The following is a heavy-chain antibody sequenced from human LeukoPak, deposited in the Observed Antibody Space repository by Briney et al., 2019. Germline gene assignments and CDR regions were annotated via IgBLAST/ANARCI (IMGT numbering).Heavy chain of an antibody. D-gene: IGHD3-10*01. J-gene: IGHJ4*02. CDR3: ARDSPYYYGSGSPFDY. CDR2: IIPIFGTA. CDR1: GGTFSSYA. Sequence: SVKVSCKASGGTFSSYAISWVRQAPGQGLEWMGGIIPIFGTANYAQKFQGRVTITADESTSTAYMELSSLRSEDTAVYYCARDSPYYYGSGSPFDYWGQGTLVTVSS. V-gene: IGHV1-69*13.